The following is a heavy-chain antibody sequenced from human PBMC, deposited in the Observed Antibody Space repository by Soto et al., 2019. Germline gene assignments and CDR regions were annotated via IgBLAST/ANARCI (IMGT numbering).Heavy chain of an antibody. D-gene: IGHD3-10*01. V-gene: IGHV3-23*01. Sequence: EVQLLESGGGLVQPGGSLRLSCAASGFTFNNYAMSWVRQAPGKGLEWVSVISGSGQRTSYADSVKGRFTVSRDNSKNTVDLNMKSLRAEDTAVYYCAKDSYHGSRSYITPYYFDSWGQGTLITVSS. CDR2: ISGSGQRT. CDR1: GFTFNNYA. CDR3: AKDSYHGSRSYITPYYFDS. J-gene: IGHJ4*02.